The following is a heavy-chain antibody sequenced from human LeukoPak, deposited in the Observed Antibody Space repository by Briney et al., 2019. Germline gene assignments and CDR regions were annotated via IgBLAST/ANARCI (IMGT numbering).Heavy chain of an antibody. CDR2: IYSGGST. Sequence: GGSLRLSCAASGFTVSSNYMSWVRQAPGKGLEWVSVIYSGGSTYYADSVKGRFTISRDNSKNTLYLQMNSLRAEDTAVYYCARVVHYDSSGYSDYWGQGTLVTVSS. J-gene: IGHJ4*02. V-gene: IGHV3-53*01. CDR1: GFTVSSNY. CDR3: ARVVHYDSSGYSDY. D-gene: IGHD3-22*01.